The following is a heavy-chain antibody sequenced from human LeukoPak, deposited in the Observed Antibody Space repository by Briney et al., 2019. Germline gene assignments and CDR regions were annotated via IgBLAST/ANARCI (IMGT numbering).Heavy chain of an antibody. CDR1: SGSISSYY. D-gene: IGHD4-17*01. J-gene: IGHJ4*02. CDR2: IFYSGST. CDR3: ARGPTRYYFDC. V-gene: IGHV4-59*01. Sequence: SETLSLTCTVSSGSISSYYWSWIRQPPGKGLEWIGYIFYSGSTNYNPSLKSRVTMSIDTSKNQFSLGLRSVTAADTAVYYCARGPTRYYFDCWGQGTLVTVSS.